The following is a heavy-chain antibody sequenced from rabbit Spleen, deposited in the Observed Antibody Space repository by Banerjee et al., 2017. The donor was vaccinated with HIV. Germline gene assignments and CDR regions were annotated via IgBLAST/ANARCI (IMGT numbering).Heavy chain of an antibody. V-gene: IGHV1S45*01. J-gene: IGHJ4*01. Sequence: QEQLEESGGGLVKPEGSLTLTCKASGFSFSNKAVMCWVRQAPGKGLEWIACIYAGSSGNTYYASWAKGRFTISKTSSTAVTLQMTSLTAADTATYFCARGDNNDGYGWNLWGQGTLVTVS. D-gene: IGHD6-1*01. CDR3: ARGDNNDGYGWNL. CDR2: IYAGSSGNT. CDR1: GFSFSNKAV.